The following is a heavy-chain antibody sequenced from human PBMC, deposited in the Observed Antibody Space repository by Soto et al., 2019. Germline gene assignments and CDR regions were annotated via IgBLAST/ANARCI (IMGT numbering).Heavy chain of an antibody. CDR2: ISAYNGNT. CDR3: ARDQLAARGSRAYYYYYGMDL. V-gene: IGHV1-18*01. Sequence: ASVKVSCKASGYTFTSYGISWVRQAPGQGLEWMGWISAYNGNTNYAQKLQGRVTMTTDTSTSTAYMELRSLRSDDTAVYYCARDQLAARGSRAYYYYYGMDLWGQGTTVTVSS. D-gene: IGHD6-6*01. J-gene: IGHJ6*02. CDR1: GYTFTSYG.